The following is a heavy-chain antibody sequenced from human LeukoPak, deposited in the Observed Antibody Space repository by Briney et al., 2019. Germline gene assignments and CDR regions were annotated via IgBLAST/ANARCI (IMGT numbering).Heavy chain of an antibody. Sequence: ASVKVSCKASGYTFTSYGISWVRQAPGQGLEWVGWISAYNGNTNYAQKLQGRVTMTTDTSTSTAYMELRSLRSDDTAVYYCARARAVAGTGTYWGQGTLVTVSS. CDR2: ISAYNGNT. CDR1: GYTFTSYG. D-gene: IGHD6-19*01. J-gene: IGHJ4*02. V-gene: IGHV1-18*01. CDR3: ARARAVAGTGTY.